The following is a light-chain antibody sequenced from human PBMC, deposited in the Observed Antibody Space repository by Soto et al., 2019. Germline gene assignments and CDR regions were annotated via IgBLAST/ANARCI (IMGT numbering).Light chain of an antibody. CDR2: GAS. V-gene: IGKV3-20*01. CDR1: QSVSSSY. CDR3: QQYSSSPPT. J-gene: IGKJ2*01. Sequence: EIVLTQSPGTLSLSPGARATLSCRASQSVSSSYLAWYQQKAGQAPRLLIYGASSRATGIPDRFSGSGSGTDFTLTISRLEPEEFAVYYCQQYSSSPPTFGQGTKLEIK.